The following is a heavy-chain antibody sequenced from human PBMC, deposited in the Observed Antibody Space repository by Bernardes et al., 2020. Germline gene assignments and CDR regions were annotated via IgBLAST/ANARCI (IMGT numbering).Heavy chain of an antibody. Sequence: GGSLRLSCAASGFTFSVYSMNWVRQAPGKGLEWVSSISSGSSYLYYADSVKGRFTISRDNAKNSLYLQMNSLRAEDTAVYYCARDSSTSSAFDLWGQGTMVTVSS. D-gene: IGHD2-2*01. CDR1: GFTFSVYS. CDR3: ARDSSTSSAFDL. CDR2: ISSGSSYL. J-gene: IGHJ3*01. V-gene: IGHV3-21*01.